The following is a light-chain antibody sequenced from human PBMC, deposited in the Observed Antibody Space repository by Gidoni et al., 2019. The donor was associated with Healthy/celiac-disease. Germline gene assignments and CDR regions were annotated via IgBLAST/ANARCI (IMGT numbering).Light chain of an antibody. J-gene: IGKJ3*01. CDR3: HQSYSTPLIT. Sequence: IQMTQSPSSLSASVGDRVTITCRASQSISSYLNWYQQKPGKDPKLLLYAASSLQSGVPSRFSGSGSGTAFTLLISSLQPEDFATYYCHQSYSTPLITFGPGTKVDIK. CDR2: AAS. V-gene: IGKV1-39*01. CDR1: QSISSY.